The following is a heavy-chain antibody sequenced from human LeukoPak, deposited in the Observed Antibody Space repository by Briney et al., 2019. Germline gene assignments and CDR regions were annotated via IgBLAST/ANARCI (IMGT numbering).Heavy chain of an antibody. D-gene: IGHD6-19*01. Sequence: ASVKVSCKASGYTFTSYAMHWVRQAPGQRLEWMGWINAGNGNTKYSQKFQGRVTITRDTSASTAYMGLSSLRSEDTAVYYCARDPLGSSGWYYFDYWGQGTLVTVSS. CDR3: ARDPLGSSGWYYFDY. CDR1: GYTFTSYA. V-gene: IGHV1-3*01. J-gene: IGHJ4*02. CDR2: INAGNGNT.